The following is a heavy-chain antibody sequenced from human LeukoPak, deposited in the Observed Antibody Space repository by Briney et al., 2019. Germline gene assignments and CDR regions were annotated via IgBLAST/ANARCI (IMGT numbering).Heavy chain of an antibody. CDR1: GFTFSSYS. J-gene: IGHJ4*02. CDR2: ISSSSSYI. D-gene: IGHD3-10*01. Sequence: GGSLRLSCAASGFTFSSYSMNWVRQAPGKGLEWVSSISSSSSYIYYADSVKGRFTISRDSAKNSLYLQMNSLRAEDTAVYYCAREILWFGELSYDYWGQGTLVTVSS. V-gene: IGHV3-21*01. CDR3: AREILWFGELSYDY.